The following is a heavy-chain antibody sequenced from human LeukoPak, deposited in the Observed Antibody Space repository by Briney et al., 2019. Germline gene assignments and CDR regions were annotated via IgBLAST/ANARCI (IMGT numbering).Heavy chain of an antibody. D-gene: IGHD2-2*01. J-gene: IGHJ6*03. Sequence: GGSLRLSCAASGFTFSFSTYNMNWVGQTPGKGLEWVSYISRRSTTTYYADSVKGRFTISRDNAKNSLYLEMNSLRAEDTAVYYCARDREYCNSTNCSLYYMDVWGKGTTVTVSS. CDR2: ISRRSTTT. CDR3: ARDREYCNSTNCSLYYMDV. CDR1: GFTFSFSTYN. V-gene: IGHV3-48*01.